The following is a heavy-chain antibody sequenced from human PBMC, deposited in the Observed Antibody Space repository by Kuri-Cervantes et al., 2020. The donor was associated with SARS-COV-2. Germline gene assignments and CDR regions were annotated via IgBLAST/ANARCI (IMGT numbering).Heavy chain of an antibody. CDR1: GDTLTELS. V-gene: IGHV1-24*01. CDR3: ARDDWYRFERSYYMDV. Sequence: ASVKVSCKVSGDTLTELSMHWVRQAPGKGLEWMGGFDPEDGETIYAQKFQGRVTMTEDTSTDTAYMELSSLRSEDTAVYYCARDDWYRFERSYYMDVWGKGTTVTVSS. CDR2: FDPEDGET. D-gene: IGHD3-9*01. J-gene: IGHJ6*03.